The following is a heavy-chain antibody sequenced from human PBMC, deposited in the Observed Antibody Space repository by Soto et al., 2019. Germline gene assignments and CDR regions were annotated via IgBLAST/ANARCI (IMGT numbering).Heavy chain of an antibody. CDR2: VYHNENT. Sequence: SETLSLTCTVSGGSINDFAYYWGWIRQPPGKGLEWIGTVYHNENTYYNPSLKSRVTISVDTAKNQFSLNLRSVTAADTAIYFCERRERYYGSPGWLDPWGQGALVTVYS. CDR3: ERRERYYGSPGWLDP. CDR1: GGSINDFAYY. J-gene: IGHJ5*02. D-gene: IGHD3-16*01. V-gene: IGHV4-39*01.